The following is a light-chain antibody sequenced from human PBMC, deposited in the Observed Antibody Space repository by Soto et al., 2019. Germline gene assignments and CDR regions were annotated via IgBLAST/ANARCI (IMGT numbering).Light chain of an antibody. J-gene: IGKJ1*01. CDR2: GTS. CDR3: QQYLASPPLT. Sequence: EIVLTQSPGTLSLSPGERAILSCRASQSVNSGYLAWYQQKPGQAPRLLIYGTSIRAAGIPDRFSGSGSGTDFTLTISRLEPEDFAVYSCQQYLASPPLTFGQGTKVE. V-gene: IGKV3-20*01. CDR1: QSVNSGY.